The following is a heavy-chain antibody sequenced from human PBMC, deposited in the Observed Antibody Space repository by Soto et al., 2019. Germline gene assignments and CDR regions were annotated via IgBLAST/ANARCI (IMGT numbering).Heavy chain of an antibody. V-gene: IGHV4-59*01. CDR3: ARVFCSGGSCSFDY. CDR1: GCSISSYY. CDR2: IYYSGST. J-gene: IGHJ4*02. Sequence: SETLSLTCTVSGCSISSYYWSWIRQPPGKGLEWIGYIYYSGSTNYNPSLKSRVTISVDTSKNQFSLKLSSVTAADTAVYYCARVFCSGGSCSFDYWGQGTLVTVSS. D-gene: IGHD2-15*01.